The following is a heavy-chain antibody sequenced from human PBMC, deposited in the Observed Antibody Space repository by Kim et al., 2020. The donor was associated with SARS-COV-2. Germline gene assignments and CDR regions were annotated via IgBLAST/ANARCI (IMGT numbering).Heavy chain of an antibody. J-gene: IGHJ2*01. CDR2: ISYSGST. V-gene: IGHV4-39*07. CDR3: ARTFDIVSGYWYFDL. CDR1: GGSINSSPYY. Sequence: SETLSLTCSVSGGSINSSPYYWGWIRQPPGKGLEWIESISYSGSTYYNPSLKSRVTLSVDTSKNQFSLKLTSVTAADTAVYYCARTFDIVSGYWYFDLWGRGTLVTVSS. D-gene: IGHD3-9*01.